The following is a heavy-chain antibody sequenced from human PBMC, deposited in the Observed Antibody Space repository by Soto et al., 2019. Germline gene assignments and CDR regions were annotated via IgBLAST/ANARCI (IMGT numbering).Heavy chain of an antibody. CDR2: IYYSGST. J-gene: IGHJ4*02. CDR1: GGSISSGDYY. V-gene: IGHV4-30-4*01. Sequence: PSETLSLTCTVSGGSISSGDYYWSWIRQPPGKGMEWIGYIYYSGSTYYNPSLKSRVTISVDTSKNQFSLKLSSVTAADTAVYYCAREXMITFGGVIPIGRYFDYWGQGTLVTVSS. CDR3: AREXMITFGGVIPIGRYFDY. D-gene: IGHD3-16*02.